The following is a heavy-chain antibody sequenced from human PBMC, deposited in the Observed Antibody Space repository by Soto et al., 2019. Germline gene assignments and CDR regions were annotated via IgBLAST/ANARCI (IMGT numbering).Heavy chain of an antibody. Sequence: SETLSLTCTVSGGSISSGGYYWSWIRQHPGKGLEWIGYIYYSGSTYYNPSLKSRVTISVDTSKNQFSLKLSSVTAADTAVYYCARDVFLEWLAPRNGMDVWGQGTTVTVSS. CDR3: ARDVFLEWLAPRNGMDV. CDR2: IYYSGST. J-gene: IGHJ6*02. D-gene: IGHD3-3*01. CDR1: GGSISSGGYY. V-gene: IGHV4-31*03.